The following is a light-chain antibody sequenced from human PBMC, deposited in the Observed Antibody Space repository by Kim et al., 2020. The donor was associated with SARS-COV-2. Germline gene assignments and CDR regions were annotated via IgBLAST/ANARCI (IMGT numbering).Light chain of an antibody. Sequence: LSVSPGERATLSCRSSQSISSNLAWYQQKPGQAPRLLIYGASTRATDIPVRFSGSGSGTEFTLTISSLQSEDFVVYYCQQYHNMQTFGQGTKLEI. CDR1: QSISSN. J-gene: IGKJ2*01. CDR3: QQYHNMQT. V-gene: IGKV3-15*01. CDR2: GAS.